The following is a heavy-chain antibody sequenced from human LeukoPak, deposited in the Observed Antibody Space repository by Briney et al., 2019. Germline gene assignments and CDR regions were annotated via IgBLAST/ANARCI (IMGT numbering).Heavy chain of an antibody. Sequence: SETLSLTCTVSGDSISSYYWSWIRQPPGKGLEWIGYIDYSGTTNYNPSLKSRVTMSVDTSKNQFSLKLSSVTAADTAVYFCARHWSKETYFDYWGRGTLVTVSS. CDR3: ARHWSKETYFDY. J-gene: IGHJ4*02. CDR1: GDSISSYY. V-gene: IGHV4-59*08. D-gene: IGHD3-3*01. CDR2: IDYSGTT.